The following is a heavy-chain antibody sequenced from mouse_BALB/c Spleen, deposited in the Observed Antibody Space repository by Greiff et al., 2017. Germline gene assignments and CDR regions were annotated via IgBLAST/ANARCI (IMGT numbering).Heavy chain of an antibody. V-gene: IGHV2-6-7*01. CDR3: ARGYYYGSSSFAY. CDR1: GFSLTGYG. CDR2: IWGDGST. D-gene: IGHD1-1*01. Sequence: QVQLQESGPGLVAPSQSLSITCTVSGFSLTGYGVNWVRQPPGKGLEWLGMIWGDGSTDYNSALKSRLSISKDNSKSQVFLKMNSLQTDDTARYYCARGYYYGSSSFAYWGQGTLVTVSA. J-gene: IGHJ3*01.